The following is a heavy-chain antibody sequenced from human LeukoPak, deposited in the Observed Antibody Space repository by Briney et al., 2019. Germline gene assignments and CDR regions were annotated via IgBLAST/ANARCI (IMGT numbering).Heavy chain of an antibody. J-gene: IGHJ3*02. V-gene: IGHV3-9*03. D-gene: IGHD6-19*01. CDR1: GFTFDDYA. Sequence: GGSLRLSCAASGFTFDDYARHWVRQAPGKGLEWVSGISWNSGSIGYADFVKGRFTISRDNAKNSLYLQMNSLRAEDMALYHFAKSFAAGQDPGPRGPHPRGCFDILGPGKIVTVFS. CDR3: AKSFAAGQDPGPRGPHPRGCFDI. CDR2: ISWNSGSI.